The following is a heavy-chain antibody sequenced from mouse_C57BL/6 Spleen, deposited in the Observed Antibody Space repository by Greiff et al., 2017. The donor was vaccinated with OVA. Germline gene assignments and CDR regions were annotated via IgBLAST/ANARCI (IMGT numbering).Heavy chain of an antibody. D-gene: IGHD1-1*01. V-gene: IGHV1-74*01. Sequence: QVHVKQPGAELVKPGASVKVSCKASGYTFTSYWMHWVKQRPGQGLEWIGRIHPSDSDTNYNQKFKGKATLTVDKSSSTAYMQLSNLTSEDSAVYYCACPYYYGSSYVYFDDWGQGTTLTVSS. CDR1: GYTFTSYW. J-gene: IGHJ2*01. CDR2: IHPSDSDT. CDR3: ACPYYYGSSYVYFDD.